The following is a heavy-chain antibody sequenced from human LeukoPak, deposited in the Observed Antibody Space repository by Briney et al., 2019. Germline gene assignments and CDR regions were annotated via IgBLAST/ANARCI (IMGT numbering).Heavy chain of an antibody. CDR2: IIPIFGTA. V-gene: IGHV1-69*13. Sequence: SVKVSCKASGGTFSSYAISWVRQAPGQGLEWMGGIIPIFGTANYAQKFQGRVTITADESTSTAYMELSSLRSEDTAVYYCVYCSSTSCYRFDPWGQGTLVTVSS. CDR1: GGTFSSYA. CDR3: VYCSSTSCYRFDP. J-gene: IGHJ5*02. D-gene: IGHD2-2*02.